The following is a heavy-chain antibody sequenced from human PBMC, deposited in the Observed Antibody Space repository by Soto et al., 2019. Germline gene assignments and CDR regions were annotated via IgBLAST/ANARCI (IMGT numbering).Heavy chain of an antibody. CDR2: INPSGGST. D-gene: IGHD5-18*01. V-gene: IGHV1-46*01. CDR3: ARLSILLWPRFDS. J-gene: IGHJ4*02. CDR1: GYTFTSYY. Sequence: ASVKVSCKASGYTFTSYYMHWVRRAPGQGLEWMGIINPSGGSTSYAQKFQGRVTMTRDTSTSTVYMELSSLRSEDTAVYYCARLSILLWPRFDSWGQGTLVTVSS.